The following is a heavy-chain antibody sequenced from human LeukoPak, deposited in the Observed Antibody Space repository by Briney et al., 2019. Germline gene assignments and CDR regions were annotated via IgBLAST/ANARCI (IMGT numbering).Heavy chain of an antibody. CDR2: ISTSSRTI. V-gene: IGHV3-48*01. CDR3: ARGLGF. Sequence: GGSLRLSCAGSGFTFSSYDMNWVRQASGKGLEWLAYISTSSRTIYYADSVKGRFTISRDNAKNSLYLQMNTLRAEDTAVYYCARGLGFWGQGTLVTVSS. D-gene: IGHD6-25*01. CDR1: GFTFSSYD. J-gene: IGHJ4*02.